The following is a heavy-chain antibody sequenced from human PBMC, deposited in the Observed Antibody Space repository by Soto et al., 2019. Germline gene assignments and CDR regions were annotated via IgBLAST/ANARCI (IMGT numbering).Heavy chain of an antibody. CDR1: GFTVSSNY. D-gene: IGHD3-10*01. V-gene: IGHV3-53*01. CDR3: ASSSGALTGYFQH. Sequence: GGSLRLSCAASGFTVSSNYMSWVRQAPGKGLEWVSVIYSGGSTYYADSVKGRFTISRDNSKNTLYLQMNSLRAEDTAVYYCASSSGALTGYFQHWGQGSLVTVSS. CDR2: IYSGGST. J-gene: IGHJ1*01.